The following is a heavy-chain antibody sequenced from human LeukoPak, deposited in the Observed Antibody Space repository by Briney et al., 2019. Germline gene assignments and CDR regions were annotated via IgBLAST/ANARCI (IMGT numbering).Heavy chain of an antibody. CDR2: LSYDGSNK. CDR3: ARDPYSSSSGFDY. D-gene: IGHD6-6*01. V-gene: IGHV3-30*04. CDR1: GFTFSSYA. Sequence: GGSLRLSCAASGFTFSSYAMHWVRQAPGKGLEWVAVLSYDGSNKYYADSVKGRFTISRDNSKNTLYLQMNSLRAEDTAVYYCARDPYSSSSGFDYWGQGTLVTVSS. J-gene: IGHJ4*02.